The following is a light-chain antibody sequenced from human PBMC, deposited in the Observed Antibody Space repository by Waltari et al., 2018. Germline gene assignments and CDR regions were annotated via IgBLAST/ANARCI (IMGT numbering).Light chain of an antibody. CDR2: QAS. CDR3: QQYNSYLLT. Sequence: DIQMTQSPSTLSASVGDRVTITCRASQSISNWLAWYQQKPGKAPKLLISQASSLESGVPSRFSGSRSGTQFSLTISSLQPDDFATYYCQQYNSYLLTFGGGTKVEIK. V-gene: IGKV1-5*03. J-gene: IGKJ4*01. CDR1: QSISNW.